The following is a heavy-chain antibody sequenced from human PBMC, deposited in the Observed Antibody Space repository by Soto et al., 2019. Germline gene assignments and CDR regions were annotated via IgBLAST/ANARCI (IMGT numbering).Heavy chain of an antibody. CDR1: GFTFSSYA. V-gene: IGHV3-30-3*01. D-gene: IGHD3-10*01. CDR3: ARDLSREYYYGSGSYYSDAFDI. Sequence: GGSLRLSCAASGFTFSSYAMHWVRQAPGKGLEWVAVISYDGSNKYYADSVKGRFTISRDSSKNTLYLQMNSLRAEDTAVYYCARDLSREYYYGSGSYYSDAFDIWGQGTMVTVSS. CDR2: ISYDGSNK. J-gene: IGHJ3*02.